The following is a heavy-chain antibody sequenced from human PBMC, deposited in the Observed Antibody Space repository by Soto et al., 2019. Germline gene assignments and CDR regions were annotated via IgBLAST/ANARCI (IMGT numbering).Heavy chain of an antibody. CDR3: ARSHWKYPPNYYYGMDV. V-gene: IGHV4-61*01. Sequence: NPSETLSLTCTVSGGSVSSGSYYWSWIRQPPGKGLEWIGYIYYSGSTNYNPSLKSRVTISVDTSKNQFSLKLSSVTAADTAVYYCARSHWKYPPNYYYGMDVWGQGTTVTVSS. J-gene: IGHJ6*02. CDR2: IYYSGST. D-gene: IGHD1-7*01. CDR1: GGSVSSGSYY.